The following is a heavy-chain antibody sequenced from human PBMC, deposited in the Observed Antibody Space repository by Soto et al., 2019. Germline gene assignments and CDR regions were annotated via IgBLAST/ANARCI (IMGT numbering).Heavy chain of an antibody. Sequence: VGSLRLSCAASGFTFSTYSMNWVRQAPGKGLEWVSSITGSGTYTYYADSVKGRFTISRDNAKNSLYLQMNSLRVEDTAVYYCAKDPNYDFWSGYSGSGWFDPWGQGTLVTVSS. D-gene: IGHD3-3*01. V-gene: IGHV3-21*01. CDR2: ITGSGTYT. CDR1: GFTFSTYS. J-gene: IGHJ5*02. CDR3: AKDPNYDFWSGYSGSGWFDP.